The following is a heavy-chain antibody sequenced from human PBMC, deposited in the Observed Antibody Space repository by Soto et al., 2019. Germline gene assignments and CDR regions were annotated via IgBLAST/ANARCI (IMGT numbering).Heavy chain of an antibody. J-gene: IGHJ2*01. D-gene: IGHD6-6*01. Sequence: QVQLVESGGGVVQPGRSLRLSCAASGFTFSSYGMHWVHQAPGKGLEWVAVIWYDGSNKYYADSVKGRFTISRDNSKNTLYLQMNSLRAEDTAVYYCARETIAAQDFDLWGRGTLVTVSS. CDR3: ARETIAAQDFDL. V-gene: IGHV3-33*01. CDR1: GFTFSSYG. CDR2: IWYDGSNK.